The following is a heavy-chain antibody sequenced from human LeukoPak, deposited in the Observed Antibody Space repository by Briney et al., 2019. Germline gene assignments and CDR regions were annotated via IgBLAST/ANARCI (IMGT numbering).Heavy chain of an antibody. J-gene: IGHJ5*02. Sequence: VASVKVPCKASGGTFSSYAISWVRQAPGQGLEWMGRIIPILGIANYAQKFQGRVTITADKSTSTAYMELSSLRSEDTAVYYCARDRIAAAKNNWFDPWGQGTLVTVSS. CDR1: GGTFSSYA. V-gene: IGHV1-69*04. CDR3: ARDRIAAAKNNWFDP. CDR2: IIPILGIA. D-gene: IGHD6-13*01.